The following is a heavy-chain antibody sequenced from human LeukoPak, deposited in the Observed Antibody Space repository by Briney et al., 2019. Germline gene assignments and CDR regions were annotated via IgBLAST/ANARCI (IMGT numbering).Heavy chain of an antibody. V-gene: IGHV4-38-2*02. D-gene: IGHD3-10*01. CDR3: ARDGPLWFGENQFDY. CDR1: GYSISSGYY. J-gene: IGHJ4*02. Sequence: SETLSLTCTVSGYSISSGYYWGWIRQPPGKGLEWIGSIYHSGSTYYNPSLKSRVTISVDTSKNQFSLKLSSVTAADTAVYYCARDGPLWFGENQFDYWGQGTLVTVSS. CDR2: IYHSGST.